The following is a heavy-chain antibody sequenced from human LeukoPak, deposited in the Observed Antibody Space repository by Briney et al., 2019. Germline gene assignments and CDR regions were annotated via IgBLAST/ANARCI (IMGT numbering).Heavy chain of an antibody. D-gene: IGHD6-13*01. CDR2: ISGSGDYT. CDR1: GFTFSTYA. J-gene: IGHJ3*01. V-gene: IGHV3-23*01. Sequence: GGPLRLSCAASGFTFSTYAMTWVRQAPGKGLEWVSAISGSGDYTYYADSVKGRFTISRDNSKNTLYLQMHSLRAEDTALYYCAKDLAGIAAASLFPFDAWGQVAIVTVSS. CDR3: AKDLAGIAAASLFPFDA.